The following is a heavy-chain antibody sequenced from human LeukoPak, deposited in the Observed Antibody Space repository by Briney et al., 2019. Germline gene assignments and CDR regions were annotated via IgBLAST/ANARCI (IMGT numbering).Heavy chain of an antibody. CDR3: AKASRQAAVASPLEY. Sequence: GGSLRLSCAASGFTFNPYAMSCVRQAPGKGLEWVAGIGGVGDRTYYADSVKGRFTISRDNSKDTLFLQMNSLKADDTAVYYCAKASRQAAVASPLEYWGQGSLVTVSS. D-gene: IGHD6-19*01. CDR1: GFTFNPYA. V-gene: IGHV3-23*01. CDR2: IGGVGDRT. J-gene: IGHJ4*02.